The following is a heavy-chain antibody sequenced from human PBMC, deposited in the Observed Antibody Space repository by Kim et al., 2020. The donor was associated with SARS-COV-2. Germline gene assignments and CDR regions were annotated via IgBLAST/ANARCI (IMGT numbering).Heavy chain of an antibody. CDR3: ARFGRDYDILTGYYDY. Sequence: GESLKISCKGSGYSFTSYWISWVRQMPGKGLEWMGRIDPSDSYTNYSPSFQGHVTISADKSISTAYLQWSSLKASDTAMYYCARFGRDYDILTGYYDYWGQGTLVTVSS. D-gene: IGHD3-9*01. CDR2: IDPSDSYT. J-gene: IGHJ4*02. CDR1: GYSFTSYW. V-gene: IGHV5-10-1*01.